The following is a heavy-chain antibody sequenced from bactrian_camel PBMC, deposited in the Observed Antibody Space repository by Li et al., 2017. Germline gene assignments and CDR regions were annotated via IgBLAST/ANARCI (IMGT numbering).Heavy chain of an antibody. Sequence: VQLVESGGGSVQAGGSLRLSCASSTSTSSMYYMTWFRQAPGKEREGVATIHRDGTTAYADSMKGRFSISIDNAKNSLYLQMNSLKPEDSAMYYCAGTYDRILTPRLDSASYRYWGQGTQVTVS. CDR1: TSTSSMYY. D-gene: IGHD1*01. V-gene: IGHV3S53*01. CDR3: AGTYDRILTPRLDSASYRY. J-gene: IGHJ4*01. CDR2: IHRDGTT.